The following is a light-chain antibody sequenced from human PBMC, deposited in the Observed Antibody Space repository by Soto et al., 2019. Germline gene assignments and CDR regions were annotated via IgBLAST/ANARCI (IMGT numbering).Light chain of an antibody. CDR2: GNS. Sequence: QSVLTQPPSVSGAPGQRVTISCTGSSSNIGAGYDVHWYQQLPGTAPKLLSYGNSNRPSGVPDRFSGSKSGTSASLAITGLQAEDEADYYYQSYDSSLSGSGVFGGGTKLTVL. CDR3: QSYDSSLSGSGV. J-gene: IGLJ2*01. V-gene: IGLV1-40*01. CDR1: SSNIGAGYD.